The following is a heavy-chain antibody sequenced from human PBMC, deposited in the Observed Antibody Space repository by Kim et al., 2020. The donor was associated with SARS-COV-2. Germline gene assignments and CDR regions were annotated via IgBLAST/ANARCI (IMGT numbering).Heavy chain of an antibody. J-gene: IGHJ6*04. CDR3: ARDLRVTSNGGPVDV. Sequence: GGSLRLSCEVSGFTVSNNYMSWVRQAPGKGLEWVSVLYSGGTTYYADSVKGRFTISRDNSKNTLYLQMSSLRAEDTAVYYCARDLRVTSNGGPVDVWGKGTTVIVSS. CDR1: GFTVSNNY. D-gene: IGHD2-8*01. CDR2: LYSGGTT. V-gene: IGHV3-66*01.